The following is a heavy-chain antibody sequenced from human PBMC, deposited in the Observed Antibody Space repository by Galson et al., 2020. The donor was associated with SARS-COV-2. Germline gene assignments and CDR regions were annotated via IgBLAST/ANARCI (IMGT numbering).Heavy chain of an antibody. Sequence: SETLSLTCTVSGGSISSSSYYWGWIRQPPGKGLEWIGSIHYSGSTYYNPSLKSRVTISVDTSKNQFSLKLSSVTAADTAVYYCASLYCSSTSCYSFDYWGQGTLVTVSS. J-gene: IGHJ4*02. V-gene: IGHV4-39*07. D-gene: IGHD2-2*01. CDR1: GGSISSSSYY. CDR3: ASLYCSSTSCYSFDY. CDR2: IHYSGST.